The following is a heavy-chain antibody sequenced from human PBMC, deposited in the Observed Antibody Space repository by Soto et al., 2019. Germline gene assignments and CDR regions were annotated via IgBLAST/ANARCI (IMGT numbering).Heavy chain of an antibody. CDR1: GGSFRGYY. Sequence: QVRLQQWGAGLLKPSETLALTCAVHGGSFRGYYWSWIRQPPGKGLEWIGEINHSGGTNYNPSLTSRVSISVDASKHQFSLQLSSVTAADTAVYYCARLWSSNEGSSWGQGTLVAVSS. D-gene: IGHD2-21*01. J-gene: IGHJ4*02. V-gene: IGHV4-34*01. CDR2: INHSGGT. CDR3: ARLWSSNEGSS.